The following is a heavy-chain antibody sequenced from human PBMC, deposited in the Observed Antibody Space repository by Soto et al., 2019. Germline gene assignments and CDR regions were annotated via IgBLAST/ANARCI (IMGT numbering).Heavy chain of an antibody. Sequence: GESLKSSCKGSGYSCTSYWISWVRQMPGKGLEWMGRIDPSDSYNNHSPSFQGHVTMSADKSITTAYLQWSSLKASDTAMYYCARRDNQDALDVWGQGTMVTVSS. J-gene: IGHJ3*01. CDR2: IDPSDSYN. CDR1: GYSCTSYW. CDR3: ARRDNQDALDV. V-gene: IGHV5-10-1*01. D-gene: IGHD2-15*01.